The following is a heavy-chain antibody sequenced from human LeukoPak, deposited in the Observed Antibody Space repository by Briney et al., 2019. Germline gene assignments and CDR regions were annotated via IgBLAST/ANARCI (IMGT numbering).Heavy chain of an antibody. Sequence: GESLKISCKGSGYSFTTYWIGWVRQMPGKGQEWMGIIYPGDSDTRYSPSFQGQVTLSADKSISAAYLQWNSLKASDTAMYYCARQELGGSFDYWGQGTLVTVSS. V-gene: IGHV5-51*01. CDR2: IYPGDSDT. D-gene: IGHD1-26*01. CDR1: GYSFTTYW. CDR3: ARQELGGSFDY. J-gene: IGHJ4*02.